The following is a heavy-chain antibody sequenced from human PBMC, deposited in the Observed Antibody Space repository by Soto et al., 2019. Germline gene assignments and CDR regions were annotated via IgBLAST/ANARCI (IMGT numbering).Heavy chain of an antibody. CDR2: INHSGST. J-gene: IGHJ4*02. CDR1: GGSFSGYY. V-gene: IGHV4-34*01. Sequence: QVQLQQWSAGLLKPSETLSLTCAVYGGSFSGYYWSWIRQPPGKGLEWIGEINHSGSTNYNPSLKSRVTISVDTSKNQFSLKLSSVTAADTAVYYCAREGPEDTTYYFDYWGQGTLVTVSS. D-gene: IGHD1-26*01. CDR3: AREGPEDTTYYFDY.